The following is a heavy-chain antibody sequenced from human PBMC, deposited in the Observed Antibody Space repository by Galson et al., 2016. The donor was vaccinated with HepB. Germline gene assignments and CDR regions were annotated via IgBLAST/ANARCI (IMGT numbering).Heavy chain of an antibody. D-gene: IGHD6-19*01. CDR1: GVSLSSYY. CDR2: IYYSGGST. CDR3: ARVRIAVAENSYFFDS. V-gene: IGHV4-59*01. J-gene: IGHJ4*02. Sequence: CTVSGVSLSSYYWSWIRQPPGKGLEWIGYIYYSGGSTNYNPSLKSRVTISVDTLKNQFSLKLSSVTAADTAVYFCARVRIAVAENSYFFDSWGQGTLVTVSS.